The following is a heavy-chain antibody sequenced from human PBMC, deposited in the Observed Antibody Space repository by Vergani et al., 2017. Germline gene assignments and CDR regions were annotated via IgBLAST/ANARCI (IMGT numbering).Heavy chain of an antibody. CDR2: IIPIFGIA. D-gene: IGHD3-22*01. CDR3: ARDEKTYYYDSSGPDDAFDI. CDR1: GGTFSSYS. J-gene: IGHJ3*02. Sequence: QVQLVQSGAEVKKPGSSVKVSCKASGGTFSSYSISWVRQAPGQGLEWMGGIIPIFGIANYAQKFQGRFTITADKSTSTAYMELRSLRSEDTAVYYCARDEKTYYYDSSGPDDAFDIWGQGTMVTVSS. V-gene: IGHV1-69*17.